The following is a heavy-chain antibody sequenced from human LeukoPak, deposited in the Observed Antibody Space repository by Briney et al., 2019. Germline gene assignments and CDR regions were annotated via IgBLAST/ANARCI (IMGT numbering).Heavy chain of an antibody. CDR1: GGSISNYH. V-gene: IGHV4-4*07. CDR2: IHTSGST. D-gene: IGHD6-19*01. J-gene: IGHJ4*02. Sequence: KSSETLSLTCTVSGGSISNYHWSWIRQPAGKGLEWIGQIHTSGSTNYNPPLKSRVTMSIGTTEDQVSLTIRSVTAADTAFYYCARRDISSGWSLDYWGQGTLVTVSS. CDR3: ARRDISSGWSLDY.